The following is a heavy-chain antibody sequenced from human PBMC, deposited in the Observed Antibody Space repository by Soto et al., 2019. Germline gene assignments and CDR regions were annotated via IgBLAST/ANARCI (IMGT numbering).Heavy chain of an antibody. D-gene: IGHD5-12*01. Sequence: QVQLVQSGAEVKKPGSSVKVSCKASGGTFSSYAISWVRQAPGQGLEWMGGIIPIFGTANYVQKFQGRGTITADESTSTAYMELSSLRSEDTAVYYCARGGVGYLRHYYYGMDVWGQGTTVTVSS. J-gene: IGHJ6*02. CDR2: IIPIFGTA. CDR1: GGTFSSYA. V-gene: IGHV1-69*01. CDR3: ARGGVGYLRHYYYGMDV.